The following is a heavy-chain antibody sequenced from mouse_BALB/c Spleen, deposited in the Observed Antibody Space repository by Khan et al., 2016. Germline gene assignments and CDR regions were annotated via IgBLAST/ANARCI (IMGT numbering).Heavy chain of an antibody. D-gene: IGHD1-1*01. CDR1: GYTFTSYW. CDR2: INPSTGYT. CDR3: ASYYGSSPYFDY. Sequence: QIQLQQSGAELAKPGASVQMSCKASGYTFTSYWMHWVKQRPGPGLEWIGYINPSTGYTEYNQKFKDKATLTADKSSSTAYMQLSSLTSEDSAVYYCASYYGSSPYFDYWGQGTTLTVSS. J-gene: IGHJ2*01. V-gene: IGHV1-7*01.